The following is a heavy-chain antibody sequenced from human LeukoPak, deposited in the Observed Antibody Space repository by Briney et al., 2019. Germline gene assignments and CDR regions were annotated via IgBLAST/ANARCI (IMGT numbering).Heavy chain of an antibody. CDR3: ARLRRSRLAEFDY. CDR1: GYSISSGYY. Sequence: SETLSLTCTVSGYSISSGYYWGWIRQAPGKGVKWIGSISHSGSTYYNPSLKSRVTISVDTSKNQFSLKLSSLTAADTAVYYCARLRRSRLAEFDYWGQGTLVTVSS. J-gene: IGHJ4*02. D-gene: IGHD3-3*02. CDR2: ISHSGST. V-gene: IGHV4-38-2*02.